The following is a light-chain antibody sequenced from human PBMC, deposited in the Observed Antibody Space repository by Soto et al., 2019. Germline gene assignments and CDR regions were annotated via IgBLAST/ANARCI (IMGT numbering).Light chain of an antibody. J-gene: IGKJ4*01. Sequence: VMTQSPTTLSVSPGERATSPARAGTGFASNFAWYQKIPGQAPRLLIYGASTRATGAPARFSGSGSATQFTLTISSLQSEDFGFYYCQQYKQWPVAFGGGTKVEIK. CDR3: QQYKQWPVA. CDR1: TGFASN. V-gene: IGKV3-15*01. CDR2: GAS.